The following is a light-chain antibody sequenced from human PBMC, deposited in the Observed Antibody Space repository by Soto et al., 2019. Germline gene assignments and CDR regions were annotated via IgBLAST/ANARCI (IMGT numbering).Light chain of an antibody. Sequence: NMSLAAVSVSIRVRVIITCRASQDVGKWLAWYQQKPGKAPTLLIHGASSLQSGVPPRYSGSGYGTDFTLTISSLQPEDFATCYCQQAKSFPITFGHVRRLEIK. CDR2: GAS. CDR3: QQAKSFPIT. CDR1: QDVGKW. J-gene: IGKJ5*01. V-gene: IGKV1-12*01.